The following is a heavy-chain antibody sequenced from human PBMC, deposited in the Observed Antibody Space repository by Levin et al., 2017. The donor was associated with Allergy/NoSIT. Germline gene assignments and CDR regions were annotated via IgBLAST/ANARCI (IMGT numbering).Heavy chain of an antibody. CDR2: IKQDGTEK. Sequence: GESLKISCAASGFTFSSYAMSWVRQAPGKGLEWVANIKQDGTEKYYVDSVKGRFTISKDNAKNSVDLQMTSLRVEDTAVYYCARNWRSAFDIWGQGTMVTVSS. J-gene: IGHJ3*02. CDR3: ARNWRSAFDI. D-gene: IGHD2-8*02. V-gene: IGHV3-7*01. CDR1: GFTFSSYA.